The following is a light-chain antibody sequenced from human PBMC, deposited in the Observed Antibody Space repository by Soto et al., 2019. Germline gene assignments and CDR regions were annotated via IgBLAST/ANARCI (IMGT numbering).Light chain of an antibody. CDR3: QTWGTGPWV. CDR2: LNSDGSH. J-gene: IGLJ3*02. V-gene: IGLV4-69*01. CDR1: SGHSSYA. Sequence: VLTQSPSASASLGASVKLTCTLSSGHSSYAIAWHQQQPEKGPRYLMKLNSDGSHNKGDGIPDRFSGSSSGAERYLTISSLQSEDEADYYCQTWGTGPWVFGGGTMVTVL.